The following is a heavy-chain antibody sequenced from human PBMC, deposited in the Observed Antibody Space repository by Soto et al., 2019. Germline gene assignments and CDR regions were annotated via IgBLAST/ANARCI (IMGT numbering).Heavy chain of an antibody. Sequence: SETLYLTCTVSGGSISSYYWSWIRQPPGKGLEWIGYIYYSGSTNYNPSLKSRVTISVDTSKNQFSLKLRSLKSQDTAVYYCVRDSGAKLSSSWGQGTLVTVSS. CDR3: VRDSGAKLSSS. J-gene: IGHJ4*02. CDR2: IYYSGST. V-gene: IGHV4-59*01. D-gene: IGHD6-13*01. CDR1: GGSISSYY.